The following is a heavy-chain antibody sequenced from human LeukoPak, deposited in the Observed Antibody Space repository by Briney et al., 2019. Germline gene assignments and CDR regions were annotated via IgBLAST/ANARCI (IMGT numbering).Heavy chain of an antibody. J-gene: IGHJ4*02. CDR1: GFTFYSYA. CDR3: ALAATPDY. CDR2: FSGSGGSI. Sequence: GGTLRLSCAASGFTFYSYAMNWVRQTPGKGLEWVSTFSGSGGSIYYADSVKGRFTISRDNSKNTLSLQMNSLRAEDTAVYYCALAATPDYWGQGTLVTVSS. D-gene: IGHD2-15*01. V-gene: IGHV3-23*01.